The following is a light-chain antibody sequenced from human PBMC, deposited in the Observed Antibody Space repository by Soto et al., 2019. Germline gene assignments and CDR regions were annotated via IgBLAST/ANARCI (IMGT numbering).Light chain of an antibody. J-gene: IGKJ5*01. Sequence: DIQMTQSPSSLSASVGDRVTLICQASHGINNYLNWYQQKRGKAPKLLIYDSSNLEIGVPSRFSGSGYGTRFSFSISGLQPDDIATYYCQQFDNLPFTFGQGTRLEIK. CDR2: DSS. CDR3: QQFDNLPFT. CDR1: HGINNY. V-gene: IGKV1-33*01.